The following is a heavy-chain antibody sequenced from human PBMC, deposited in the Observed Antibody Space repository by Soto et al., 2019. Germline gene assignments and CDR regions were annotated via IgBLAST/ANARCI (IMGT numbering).Heavy chain of an antibody. V-gene: IGHV1-46*03. CDR2: INPSGGST. J-gene: IGHJ6*03. CDR1: GYTFTSYY. CDR3: ASPIAAAGRGDYYYYYMDV. D-gene: IGHD6-13*01. Sequence: QVQLVQSGAEVKKPGASVKVSCKASGYTFTSYYMHWVRQAPGQGLEWMGIINPSGGSTSYAQKFQGRVTMTRDTSTSTVYMELSSLRSEDTAVYYCASPIAAAGRGDYYYYYMDVWGKGTTVTVSS.